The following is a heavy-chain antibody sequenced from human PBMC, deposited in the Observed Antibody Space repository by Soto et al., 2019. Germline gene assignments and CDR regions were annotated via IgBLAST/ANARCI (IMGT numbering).Heavy chain of an antibody. J-gene: IGHJ4*02. CDR2: INPRGGSK. CDR3: VRDSGYDSGVRHYFDY. V-gene: IGHV1-46*03. CDR1: GYTFTSYY. D-gene: IGHD5-12*01. Sequence: ASVKVSCKASGYTFTSYYMHWVRHAPVHGLEWKGIINPRGGSKSYAQKLQGRVTMTRNTSTSTVEMEMSSLRSEDTAVYYCVRDSGYDSGVRHYFDYWGQGTLGTVSS.